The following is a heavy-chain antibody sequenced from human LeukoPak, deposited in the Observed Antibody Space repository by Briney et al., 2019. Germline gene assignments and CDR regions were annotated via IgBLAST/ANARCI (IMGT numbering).Heavy chain of an antibody. V-gene: IGHV3-23*01. D-gene: IGHD2-2*01. CDR2: ISGSGGST. CDR3: AREGDIVVVPAAGPFDY. J-gene: IGHJ4*02. Sequence: GGSLRLSCAASGFTFSSYAMSWVRQAPGKGLEWVSAISGSGGSTYYADSVKGRFTISRDNAKNSLYLQMNSLRAEDTAVYYCAREGDIVVVPAAGPFDYWGQGTLVTVSS. CDR1: GFTFSSYA.